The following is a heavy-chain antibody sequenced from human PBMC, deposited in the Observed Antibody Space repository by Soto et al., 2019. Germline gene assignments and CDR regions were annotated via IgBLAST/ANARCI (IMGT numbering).Heavy chain of an antibody. V-gene: IGHV4-61*08. CDR3: ARVPIDTYMIHWSDP. J-gene: IGHJ5*02. Sequence: PSETLSLTCTVSGDSVSSGDYYWTWIRQPPGKGLEWVGHIYFSGRTNYIPSLESRVTISLDTSKNQFSLKLTSVTAADTAVYYCARVPIDTYMIHWSDPWGQGTLVTVSS. CDR2: IYFSGRT. CDR1: GDSVSSGDYY. D-gene: IGHD3-16*01.